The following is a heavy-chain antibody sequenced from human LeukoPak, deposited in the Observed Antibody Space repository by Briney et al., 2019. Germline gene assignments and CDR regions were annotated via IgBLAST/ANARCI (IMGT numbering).Heavy chain of an antibody. CDR1: GYTYTHLW. CDR3: ARHSDVIGAI. D-gene: IGHD3-10*01. V-gene: IGHV5-51*01. J-gene: IGHJ4*02. CDR2: IYPRDSDT. Sequence: GESLKISCKVSGYTYTHLWIGWLRQKSGSGLEWMGIIYPRDSDTRYSPSFQGHVTISADTSINTAYLEWSRLEASDTGIYYCARHSDVIGAIWGQGTLVTVSS.